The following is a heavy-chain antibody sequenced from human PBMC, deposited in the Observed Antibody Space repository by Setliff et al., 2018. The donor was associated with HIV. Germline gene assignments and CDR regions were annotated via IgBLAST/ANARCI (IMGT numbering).Heavy chain of an antibody. Sequence: SETLSLTCTVSGGSISSHYWSWIRQPPGKGLEWIGSIYYTGSTNHNPSLKSRVTISVDTSKNQFSLKLSSVAAADTAVYYCATRAIVVIPDYWGQGTLVTVSS. V-gene: IGHV4-59*11. J-gene: IGHJ4*02. CDR1: GGSISSHY. D-gene: IGHD3-22*01. CDR3: ATRAIVVIPDY. CDR2: IYYTGST.